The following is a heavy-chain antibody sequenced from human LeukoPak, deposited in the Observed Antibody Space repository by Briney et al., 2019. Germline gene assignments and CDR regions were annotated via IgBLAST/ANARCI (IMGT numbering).Heavy chain of an antibody. J-gene: IGHJ4*02. Sequence: SETLSLTCTVSGGSISSGSYYWSWIRQPAGKGLEWIGRTYTSGSTNYNPSLKSRVTISVDTSKNQFSLKLSSVTAADTAVYYCARLNGYYGSGSYYKRRYYFDYWGQGTLVTVSS. CDR3: ARLNGYYGSGSYYKRRYYFDY. CDR1: GGSISSGSYY. V-gene: IGHV4-61*02. D-gene: IGHD3-10*01. CDR2: TYTSGST.